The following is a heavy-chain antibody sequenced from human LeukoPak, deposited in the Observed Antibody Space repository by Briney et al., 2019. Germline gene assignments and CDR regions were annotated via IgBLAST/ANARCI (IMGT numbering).Heavy chain of an antibody. CDR2: ISAYNGNT. D-gene: IGHD2-15*01. CDR1: GYIFTSYS. J-gene: IGHJ6*02. CDR3: ARSLAAAPSGYGMDV. Sequence: ASVKVSCKASGYIFTSYSITWVRQPPGQGLEWMGWISAYNGNTNYAQKVQGRVTMTTDTSTSTAYMELRSLRSDDTAVYYCARSLAAAPSGYGMDVWGQGTTVTVSS. V-gene: IGHV1-18*01.